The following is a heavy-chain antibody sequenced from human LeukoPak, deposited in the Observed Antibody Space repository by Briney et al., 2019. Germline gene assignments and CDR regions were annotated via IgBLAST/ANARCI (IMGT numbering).Heavy chain of an antibody. CDR3: ARHADYHILTGFDY. D-gene: IGHD3-9*01. CDR2: IDPSNSYT. J-gene: IGHJ4*02. V-gene: IGHV5-10-1*01. CDR1: GYNFTNYW. Sequence: GESLRISCKGSGYNFTNYWISWVRPMPGKGLEWMGRIDPSNSYTNYSPPFQGHVTISADRSISTAYLQWNSLKASDTAMYYCARHADYHILTGFDYWGQGTLVTVS.